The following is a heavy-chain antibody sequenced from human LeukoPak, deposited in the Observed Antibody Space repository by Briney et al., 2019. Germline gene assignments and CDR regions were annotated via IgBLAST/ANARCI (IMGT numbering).Heavy chain of an antibody. D-gene: IGHD6-13*01. CDR3: ARSYWAAAGDYDAFDI. CDR2: IHYSGST. J-gene: IGHJ3*02. CDR1: GGSISSSSYY. Sequence: SETLSLTCTVSGGSISSSSYYWGWIRQPPGKGLEWIGSIHYSGSTYYNPSLKSRVTISVDTSKNQFSLKLGSVTAADTAVYYCARSYWAAAGDYDAFDIWGQGTMVTVSS. V-gene: IGHV4-39*07.